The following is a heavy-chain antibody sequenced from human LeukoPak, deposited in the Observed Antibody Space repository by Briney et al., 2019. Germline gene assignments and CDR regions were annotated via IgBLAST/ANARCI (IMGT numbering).Heavy chain of an antibody. CDR2: ISYDGSNK. J-gene: IGHJ4*02. CDR1: GFSFSSYA. V-gene: IGHV3-30-3*01. D-gene: IGHD2-2*01. Sequence: GGSLRLSCAASGFSFSSYAMHWVRQAPGKGLGWVAVISYDGSNKYYADSVKGRFTISRDNSKNTLYLQMNSLRAEDTAVYYCARDFWDIVVVPAATQIDYWGQGTLVTVSS. CDR3: ARDFWDIVVVPAATQIDY.